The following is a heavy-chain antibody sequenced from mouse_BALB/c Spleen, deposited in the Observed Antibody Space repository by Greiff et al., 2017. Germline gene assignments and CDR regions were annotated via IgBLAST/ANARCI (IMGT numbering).Heavy chain of an antibody. V-gene: IGHV3-2*02. D-gene: IGHD2-4*01. CDR1: GYSITSDYA. CDR3: ASPLYYDYNYYAMDY. CDR2: ISYSGST. Sequence: EVHLVESGPGLVKPSQSLSLTCTVTGYSITSDYAWNWIRQFPGNKLEWMGYISYSGSTSYNPSLKSRISITRDTSKNQFFLQLNSVTTEDTATYYCASPLYYDYNYYAMDYWGQGTSVTVSS. J-gene: IGHJ4*01.